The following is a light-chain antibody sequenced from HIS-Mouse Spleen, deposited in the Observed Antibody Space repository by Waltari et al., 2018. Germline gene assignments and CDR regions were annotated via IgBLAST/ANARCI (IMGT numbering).Light chain of an antibody. V-gene: IGLV3-25*03. J-gene: IGLJ2*01. Sequence: SYELTQPPSVSGSPGQTARITCAGEALPKQYAYWFQQKPGQAPVLVIYKDSERPSGIPERFSGSSSGTTVTLTISGVQAEDEADYYCQSADSSGTYVVFGGGTKLTVL. CDR2: KDS. CDR1: ALPKQY. CDR3: QSADSSGTYVV.